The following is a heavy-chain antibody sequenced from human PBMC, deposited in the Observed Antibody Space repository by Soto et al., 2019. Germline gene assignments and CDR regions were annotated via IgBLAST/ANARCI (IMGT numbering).Heavy chain of an antibody. D-gene: IGHD6-13*01. CDR1: GYTFIGYY. Sequence: RASVKVSCKASGYTFIGYYMHWVRQAPGQGLEWMGWINPNSGAAHYAENFQGRVTVTRDTSISTAYRVLCSLGSYDTAIYYSTSFYSGSSGKYYYHGMDVWRQESTVAVSS. CDR3: TSFYSGSSGKYYYHGMDV. CDR2: INPNSGAA. V-gene: IGHV1-2*02. J-gene: IGHJ6*02.